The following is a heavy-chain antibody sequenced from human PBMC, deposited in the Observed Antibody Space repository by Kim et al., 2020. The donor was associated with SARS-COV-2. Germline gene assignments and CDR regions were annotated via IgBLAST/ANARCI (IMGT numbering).Heavy chain of an antibody. CDR2: ISGDGSAT. Sequence: GGSLRLSCAASGFTFSRYVMHWVRQAPGKGLEWLAVISGDGSATFHADSVKGRFTISRDNSKNTLYLQVNSLRVEDTAVYFCAKESDAFDIWGQGTMVTV. V-gene: IGHV3-30*18. J-gene: IGHJ3*02. CDR1: GFTFSRYV. CDR3: AKESDAFDI.